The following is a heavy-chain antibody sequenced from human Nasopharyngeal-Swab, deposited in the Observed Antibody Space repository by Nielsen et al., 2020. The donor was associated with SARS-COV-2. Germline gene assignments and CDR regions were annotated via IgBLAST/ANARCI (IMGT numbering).Heavy chain of an antibody. Sequence: WVRQAPGQGLEWMGRISTYNGNTYYAQKFQGRIALTTDTSTSTVYMELRSLRSDDTAIYYCARGSKVGETWGWSDPWGQGTLVTVSS. CDR2: ISTYNGNT. J-gene: IGHJ5*01. CDR3: ARGSKVGETWGWSDP. D-gene: IGHD1-26*01. V-gene: IGHV1-18*01.